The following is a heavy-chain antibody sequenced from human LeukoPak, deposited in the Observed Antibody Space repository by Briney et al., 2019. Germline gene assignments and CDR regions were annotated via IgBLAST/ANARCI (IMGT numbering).Heavy chain of an antibody. D-gene: IGHD6-13*01. J-gene: IGHJ1*01. CDR1: GFTFSRYG. Sequence: GGSPRLSCAASGFTFSRYGMSWVRQAPGKGLEWVSAISGSGGSTFYADSVKGRFTISRDNSKNTLYLQMNSLRAEDTAVYYCAKEAVRSSIAVAGTRYFQHWGQGTLVTVSS. CDR2: ISGSGGST. CDR3: AKEAVRSSIAVAGTRYFQH. V-gene: IGHV3-23*01.